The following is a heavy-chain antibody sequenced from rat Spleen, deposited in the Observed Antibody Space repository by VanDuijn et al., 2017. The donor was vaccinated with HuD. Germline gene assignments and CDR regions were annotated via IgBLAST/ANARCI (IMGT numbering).Heavy chain of an antibody. J-gene: IGHJ1*01. D-gene: IGHD1-2*01. Sequence: EVQLVESGGGLVQPGRSLKLSCAASGFTFSNYYMAWVRQAPTKGLEWVAYITTGGDTSFYRDSVKGRFTISRDNAKSTLYRQMVSLRSEDTATYYCTTGTIAAPYWYFDFWGPGTMVTVSS. CDR1: GFTFSNYY. CDR2: ITTGGDTS. CDR3: TTGTIAAPYWYFDF. V-gene: IGHV5-27*01.